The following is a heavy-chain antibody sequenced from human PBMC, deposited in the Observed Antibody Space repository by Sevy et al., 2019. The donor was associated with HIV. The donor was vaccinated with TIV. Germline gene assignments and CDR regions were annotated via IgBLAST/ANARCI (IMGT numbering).Heavy chain of an antibody. Sequence: GGSLRLSCAASGFTFSSYEMNWVRQAPGKRLEWVSYISSSGSTIYYADSVKGRFTISRDNAKNSLYLQMNSLRAEDTAVYYCARERSGQQLVPFDYRGQGTLVTVSS. CDR1: GFTFSSYE. CDR2: ISSSGSTI. V-gene: IGHV3-48*03. D-gene: IGHD6-13*01. J-gene: IGHJ4*02. CDR3: ARERSGQQLVPFDY.